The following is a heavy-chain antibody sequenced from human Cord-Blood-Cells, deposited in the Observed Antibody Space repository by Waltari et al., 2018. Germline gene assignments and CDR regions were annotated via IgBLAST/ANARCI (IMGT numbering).Heavy chain of an antibody. CDR2: MNPNSGNT. CDR1: GYTFTSYD. CDR3: ARGLNSGATGNWGY. D-gene: IGHD7-27*01. Sequence: QVQLVQSGAEVKKPGASVKVSCKASGYTFTSYDINWVRQATGQGLEWMGWMNPNSGNTGYAQKFQGRVTITRNTSISTAYMERSSLRSEDMAVYYWARGLNSGATGNWGYWGQGTLVTVSS. J-gene: IGHJ4*02. V-gene: IGHV1-8*03.